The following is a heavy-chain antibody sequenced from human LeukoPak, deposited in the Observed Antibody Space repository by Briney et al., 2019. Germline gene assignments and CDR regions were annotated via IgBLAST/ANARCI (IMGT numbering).Heavy chain of an antibody. J-gene: IGHJ4*02. CDR2: INPNSGGT. D-gene: IGHD3-10*01. Sequence: ASVKVSCKASGYTFTGYYMHWVRQAPGQGLEWMGWINPNSGGTNYAQKFQGRVTMTRDTSISTAYMELSRLRSDDTAVYYCAKDLVLLWFGELFDYWGQGTLVTVSS. V-gene: IGHV1-2*02. CDR3: AKDLVLLWFGELFDY. CDR1: GYTFTGYY.